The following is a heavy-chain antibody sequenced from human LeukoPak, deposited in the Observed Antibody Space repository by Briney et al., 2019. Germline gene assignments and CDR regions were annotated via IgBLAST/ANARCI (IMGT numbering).Heavy chain of an antibody. V-gene: IGHV5-51*01. Sequence: GESLKISCKGSGYSFTSYWIGWVRQMPGKGLEWMGIIYPGDSDTRYSPSFQGQVTISADKSISTAYLQWSSLKASDTAMYYCARVSPHDYSHDYYYYYMDVWGKGTTVTVSS. CDR2: IYPGDSDT. CDR3: ARVSPHDYSHDYYYYYMDV. D-gene: IGHD4-11*01. CDR1: GYSFTSYW. J-gene: IGHJ6*03.